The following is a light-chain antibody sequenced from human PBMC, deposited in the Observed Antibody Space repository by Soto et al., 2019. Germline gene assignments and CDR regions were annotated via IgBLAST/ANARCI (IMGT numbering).Light chain of an antibody. V-gene: IGKV3-15*01. Sequence: EIVMTQSPATLSVTPGERATFSCRASQRVSSNLAWYQQKPGQAPRLLIYGASTRATGIPARFSGSGSGTEFTLTISSLQSEDFAVYYCQQDNNWPRALTFGGGTKADNK. CDR2: GAS. J-gene: IGKJ4*01. CDR1: QRVSSN. CDR3: QQDNNWPRALT.